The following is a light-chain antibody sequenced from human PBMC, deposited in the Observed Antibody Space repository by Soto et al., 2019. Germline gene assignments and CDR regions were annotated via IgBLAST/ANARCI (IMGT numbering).Light chain of an antibody. CDR2: AAS. V-gene: IGKV1-27*01. Sequence: DIQMTQSPTSLSASVGDRVTITCRASQGIRNFVAWYQQKPGKAPKLLIYAASTLQSGVPSRFSGSGSGTDFTRTINGLQPEDVATYSCQKYSSVPVFGPGTKVEIK. J-gene: IGKJ3*01. CDR1: QGIRNF. CDR3: QKYSSVPV.